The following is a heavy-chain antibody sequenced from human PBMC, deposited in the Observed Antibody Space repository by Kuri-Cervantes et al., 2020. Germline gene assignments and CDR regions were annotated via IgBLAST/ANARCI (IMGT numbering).Heavy chain of an antibody. CDR1: GYTFSSYG. J-gene: IGHJ4*02. CDR2: ISAYNGNT. CDR3: ARDQTRSYWGGAGFDY. D-gene: IGHD1-26*01. V-gene: IGHV1-18*01. Sequence: ASVKVSCKASGYTFSSYGINWVRQAPGQGLEWMGWISAYNGNTNYAQKLQGRVTMTTDTSTSTAYMELRSLRSDDTAVYYCARDQTRSYWGGAGFDYWGQGTLVTVSS.